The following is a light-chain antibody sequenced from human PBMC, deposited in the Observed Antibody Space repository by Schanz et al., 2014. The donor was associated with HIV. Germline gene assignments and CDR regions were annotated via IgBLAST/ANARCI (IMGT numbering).Light chain of an antibody. CDR3: GAWDSGRRAVV. CDR2: DNN. Sequence: QSVLTQPPSVSAAPGQKVTISCSGSSSNIGNNFVSWYQQLPGTAPKLLIYDNNKRPSGIPDRFTGSKTGTTATLGITGLQAGDEAEYYCGAWDSGRRAVVFGGGTKVTVL. J-gene: IGLJ2*01. V-gene: IGLV1-51*01. CDR1: SSNIGNNF.